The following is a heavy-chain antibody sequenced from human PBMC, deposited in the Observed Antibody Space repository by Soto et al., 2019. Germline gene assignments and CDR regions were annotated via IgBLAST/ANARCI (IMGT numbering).Heavy chain of an antibody. CDR3: ARDYGGFDTGLDV. Sequence: PSETLSLTCTVSGDSIRSYYWTWIRQPPGKGLELIGYIYYSGSTRYDPSLKSRVTISVDMSKNQFSLKLSSVIAADTAVYYCARDYGGFDTGLDVWGQGTAVTVSS. J-gene: IGHJ6*02. CDR2: IYYSGST. V-gene: IGHV4-59*01. D-gene: IGHD5-12*01. CDR1: GDSIRSYY.